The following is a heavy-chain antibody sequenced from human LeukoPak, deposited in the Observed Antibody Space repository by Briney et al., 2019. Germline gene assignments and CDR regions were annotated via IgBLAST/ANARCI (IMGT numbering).Heavy chain of an antibody. CDR3: ASVYYDILTGYLY. CDR1: GLTSSTYW. D-gene: IGHD3-9*01. V-gene: IGHV3-7*05. Sequence: GGSLRLSCAASGLTSSTYWMSWVRQAPGKGLEWVANIKQDGSDKYYAASVKGRFTISRDNAKNSLYLQMNSLRAEDTAVYYCASVYYDILTGYLYWGQGTLVTVSS. CDR2: IKQDGSDK. J-gene: IGHJ4*02.